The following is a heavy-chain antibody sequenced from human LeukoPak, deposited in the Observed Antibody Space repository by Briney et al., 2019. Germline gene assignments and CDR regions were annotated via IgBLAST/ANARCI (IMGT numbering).Heavy chain of an antibody. V-gene: IGHV4-34*01. J-gene: IGHJ4*02. CDR3: AREMIGGSYFGGLDY. Sequence: SETLSLTCAVYGGSFSGYYWSWIRQPPGKGLEWIGEINHSGSTNYNPSLKSRVTISVDTSKNQFSLKLSSVTAADTAVYYCAREMIGGSYFGGLDYWGQGTLVTVSS. CDR1: GGSFSGYY. D-gene: IGHD1-26*01. CDR2: INHSGST.